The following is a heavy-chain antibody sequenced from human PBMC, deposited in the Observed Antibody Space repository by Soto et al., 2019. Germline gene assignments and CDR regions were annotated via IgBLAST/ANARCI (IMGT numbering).Heavy chain of an antibody. Sequence: QLQESGPGLVKPSETLSLTCAVSGGSITSTDWWSWVRQPPGKGLEWIGEFYQRGGTNYNPSLKRRVAISVATSGNQFSLELRSVTSADTAVYYCVRNGYYCLDYWGQGVLVTVSS. CDR1: GGSITSTDW. CDR3: VRNGYYCLDY. V-gene: IGHV4-4*02. J-gene: IGHJ4*02. CDR2: FYQRGGT. D-gene: IGHD5-12*01.